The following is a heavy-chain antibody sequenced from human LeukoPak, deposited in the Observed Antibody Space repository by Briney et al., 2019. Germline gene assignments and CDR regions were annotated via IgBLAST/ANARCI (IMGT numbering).Heavy chain of an antibody. Sequence: SETLSLTCTVSGGSISSYYWSWIRQPPGKGLGWIGYIYYSGSTNYNPSLKSRVTISVDTSKNQFSLKLSSVTAADTAVYYCARVYPYCGGDCYSVGFDPWGQGTLVTVSS. CDR2: IYYSGST. CDR3: ARVYPYCGGDCYSVGFDP. V-gene: IGHV4-59*01. J-gene: IGHJ5*02. CDR1: GGSISSYY. D-gene: IGHD2-21*02.